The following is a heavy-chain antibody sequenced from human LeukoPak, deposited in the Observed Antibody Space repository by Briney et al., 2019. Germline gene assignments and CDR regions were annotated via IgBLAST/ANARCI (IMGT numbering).Heavy chain of an antibody. CDR1: GFTVSSNY. CDR2: IYSGGST. CDR3: TRDFRGTYPYAFDI. D-gene: IGHD3-16*01. J-gene: IGHJ3*02. Sequence: GGSLRLSCAASGFTVSSNYMSWVRQAPGKGLEWVSVIYSGGSTYYADSAKGRFTISRDNSKNTLYLQMNSLRAEDTAVYYCTRDFRGTYPYAFDIWGQGTMVTVSS. V-gene: IGHV3-66*01.